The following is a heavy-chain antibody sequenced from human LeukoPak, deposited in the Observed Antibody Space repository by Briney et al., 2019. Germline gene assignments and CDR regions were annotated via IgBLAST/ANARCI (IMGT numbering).Heavy chain of an antibody. CDR2: INPNSGGT. CDR1: GYTFTGYY. J-gene: IGHJ4*02. D-gene: IGHD3-22*01. CDR3: ARATSGYYDYIDF. Sequence: ASVKASCKASGYTFTGYYMYWVRQAPGQGLEWMGWINPNSGGTNYAQKFQGRVTMTRDTSISTAYMELSTLRSDDTAVYWCARATSGYYDYIDFWGQGTLVTVSS. V-gene: IGHV1-2*02.